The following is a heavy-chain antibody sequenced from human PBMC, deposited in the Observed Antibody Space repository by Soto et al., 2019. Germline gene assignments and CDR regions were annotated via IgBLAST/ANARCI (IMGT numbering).Heavy chain of an antibody. CDR2: SSYDGRET. CDR3: ARDSGWPILNFDN. CDR1: DFDSSSYG. Sequence: GGSLRLSCAASDFDSSSYGIHWVRQAPGKGLEWVAASSYDGRETFYADSAKGRFTVSKEMSKNTAFLQMNALRHEDTAVYFCARDSGWPILNFDNWGQGTPVTVYS. V-gene: IGHV3-30*03. J-gene: IGHJ4*02. D-gene: IGHD3-10*01.